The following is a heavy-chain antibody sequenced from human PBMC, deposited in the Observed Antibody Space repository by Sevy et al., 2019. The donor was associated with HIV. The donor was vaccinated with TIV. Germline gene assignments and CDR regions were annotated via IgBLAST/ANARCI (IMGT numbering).Heavy chain of an antibody. D-gene: IGHD3-3*01. Sequence: ASVKVSYRASGYTFTSYDINWVRQATGQGLEWMGWMNPNSGNTGYAQKFQGRVTMTRNTSISTAYMELSSLRSEDTAVYYCARPTPYYDFWSGYYQDYYGMDVWGQGTTVTVSS. CDR3: ARPTPYYDFWSGYYQDYYGMDV. CDR2: MNPNSGNT. J-gene: IGHJ6*02. V-gene: IGHV1-8*01. CDR1: GYTFTSYD.